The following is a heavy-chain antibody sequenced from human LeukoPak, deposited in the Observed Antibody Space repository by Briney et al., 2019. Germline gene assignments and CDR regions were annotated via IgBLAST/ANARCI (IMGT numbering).Heavy chain of an antibody. CDR3: ARRSATTVVTHDAFVI. CDR2: IYPSDSDT. J-gene: IGHJ3*02. Sequence: GESLKISCKGSGYSFTSYWIGWVRQMPGKGLEWMGIIYPSDSDTRYSPSFQGQVTISADKSISTAYLQWSSLKASDTAMYYCARRSATTVVTHDAFVIWGQGTMVTVSS. D-gene: IGHD4-23*01. V-gene: IGHV5-51*01. CDR1: GYSFTSYW.